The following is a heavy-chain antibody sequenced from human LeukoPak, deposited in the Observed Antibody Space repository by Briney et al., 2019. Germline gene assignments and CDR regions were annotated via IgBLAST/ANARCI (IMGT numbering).Heavy chain of an antibody. Sequence: GGSLRLSCAASGFTFDDYTMHWVRQAPGKGLEWVSLISWDGGSTYYADSVKGRFTISRDNSKNTLYLQMNSLRAEDTAVYYCAKDPLGYCSGGSCYLDAFDIWGQGTMVTVSS. CDR2: ISWDGGST. J-gene: IGHJ3*02. D-gene: IGHD2-15*01. CDR1: GFTFDDYT. CDR3: AKDPLGYCSGGSCYLDAFDI. V-gene: IGHV3-43*01.